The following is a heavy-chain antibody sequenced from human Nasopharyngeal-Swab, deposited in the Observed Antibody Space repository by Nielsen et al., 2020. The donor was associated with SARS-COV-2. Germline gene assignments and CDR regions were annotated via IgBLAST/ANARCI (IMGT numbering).Heavy chain of an antibody. CDR1: GLSFSSSW. CDR3: ARQLPPPFATSSFDY. D-gene: IGHD6-6*01. Sequence: GGSLRLSCTTSGLSFSSSWMSWVRQVPGKGLEWVANIKQDGTETYYLDSVEGRFTISRDNAKNSVSLQMNRLRDEDSAVYYCARQLPPPFATSSFDYWGQGTRVTVSP. J-gene: IGHJ4*02. CDR2: IKQDGTET. V-gene: IGHV3-7*03.